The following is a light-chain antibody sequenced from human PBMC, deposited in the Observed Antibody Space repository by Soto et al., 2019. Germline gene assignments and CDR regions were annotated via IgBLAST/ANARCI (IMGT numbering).Light chain of an antibody. CDR2: GTS. CDR3: QRYDSLRT. J-gene: IGKJ1*01. V-gene: IGKV3-20*01. Sequence: ETVLTQSPGTLSLSPGERATLSCRASQSVSSSSLAWYQQRPGQAPRLLIYGTSSRATGIPDRFSGSGSGTDFTLTISRLEPEDFAMYYCQRYDSLRTFGQGTKVDI. CDR1: QSVSSSS.